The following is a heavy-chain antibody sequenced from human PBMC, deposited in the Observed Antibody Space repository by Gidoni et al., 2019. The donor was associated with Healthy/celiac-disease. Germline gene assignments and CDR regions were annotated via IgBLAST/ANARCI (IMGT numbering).Heavy chain of an antibody. V-gene: IGHV1-69*06. CDR3: ARDRNMVRGDYRGGVLGA. J-gene: IGHJ4*02. D-gene: IGHD3-10*01. CDR2: IIPIVGTA. Sequence: QVQLVQSGAEVKKPGSSVKVSCKASGGTFSSYAISWVRQAPGQGLEWMGGIIPIVGTANYAQKFQGRVTITADKSTSTAYMELSSLRSEDTAVYYCARDRNMVRGDYRGGVLGAWSQGTLVTVSS. CDR1: GGTFSSYA.